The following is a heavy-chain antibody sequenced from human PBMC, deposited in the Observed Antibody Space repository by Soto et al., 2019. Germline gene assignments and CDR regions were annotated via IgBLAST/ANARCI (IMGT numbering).Heavy chain of an antibody. V-gene: IGHV4-59*12. J-gene: IGHJ4*02. CDR2: IYYDGNT. CDR1: GGPINDYY. D-gene: IGHD6-6*01. Sequence: SETLSLTCTVSGGPINDYYWSWIRQPPGKGLECIGNIYYDGNTYYNPSLKSRVTISLDTSKNQFSLRLNSVTAADTAVYYCASSPVPYYFDYWGQGTLVTVSS. CDR3: ASSPVPYYFDY.